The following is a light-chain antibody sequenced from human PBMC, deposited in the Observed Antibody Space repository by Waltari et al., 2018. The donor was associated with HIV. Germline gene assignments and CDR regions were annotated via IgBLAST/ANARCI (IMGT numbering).Light chain of an antibody. CDR3: QVWEITDDHVV. CDR2: DDS. Sequence: SYVLTQPPSVSVAPGKTARITCGGSRIGSKSVHWYQQKPGQAPALVVQDDSDRPSRIPERFSGSNSGDTATLAISKVEAGDEADYYCQVWEITDDHVVFGGGTKLTVL. J-gene: IGLJ2*01. CDR1: RIGSKS. V-gene: IGLV3-21*03.